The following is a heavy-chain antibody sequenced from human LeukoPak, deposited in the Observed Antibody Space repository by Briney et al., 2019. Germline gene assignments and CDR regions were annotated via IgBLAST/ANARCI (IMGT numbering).Heavy chain of an antibody. CDR1: GYTFRTFG. CDR2: ISVYNGDT. CDR3: ARDHMAARPGWFDA. D-gene: IGHD6-6*01. Sequence: ASVKVSCKASGYTFRTFGINWVRQAPGQGLKWMGWISVYNGDTKYAQKFQGRVTMTTDTSTNTTYMEVRSLTFDDTAVYYCARDHMAARPGWFDAWGQGTLVTVSA. V-gene: IGHV1-18*01. J-gene: IGHJ5*02.